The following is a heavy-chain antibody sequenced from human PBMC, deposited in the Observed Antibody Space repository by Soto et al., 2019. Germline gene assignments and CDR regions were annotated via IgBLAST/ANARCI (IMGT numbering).Heavy chain of an antibody. Sequence: EVQLVESGGGLVQPGGSLRLSCAASGFTFSGYNMNWVRQAPGKGLEWVSYISSSSGTIYYADSVKGRFTISRDNAKNSLYLQMNSLRAEDTAVYYCAKPRGSSDSSGYPTPDYWGQGTLVTVSS. CDR3: AKPRGSSDSSGYPTPDY. V-gene: IGHV3-48*01. J-gene: IGHJ4*02. CDR1: GFTFSGYN. CDR2: ISSSSGTI. D-gene: IGHD3-22*01.